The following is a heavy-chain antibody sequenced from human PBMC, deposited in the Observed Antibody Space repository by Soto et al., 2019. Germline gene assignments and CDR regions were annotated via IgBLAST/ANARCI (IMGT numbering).Heavy chain of an antibody. J-gene: IGHJ4*02. D-gene: IGHD4-17*01. CDR3: ERDYGDFLFDY. Sequence: SETLSLTCTVSGGSISGGDYYWSWIRQPPGKGLEWIGYIYHSGSTYYNPSLKSRVTISVDRSKNQFSLKLSSVTAADKAVYYCERDYGDFLFDYWGQGILVNVS. CDR2: IYHSGST. V-gene: IGHV4-30-2*01. CDR1: GGSISGGDYY.